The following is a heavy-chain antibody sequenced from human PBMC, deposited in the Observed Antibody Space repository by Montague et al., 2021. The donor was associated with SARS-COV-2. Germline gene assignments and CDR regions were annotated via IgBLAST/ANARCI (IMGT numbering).Heavy chain of an antibody. Sequence: SLRLSCAASGFTFSSYWMSWVRQAPGKGLEWVANIKQDGSEKYYVDSVKGRFTISRDNAKTPLFLQMSSLRAEDTAVYFCARSIWFGPFDYWGQGTLVTVSS. CDR2: IKQDGSEK. CDR3: ARSIWFGPFDY. D-gene: IGHD3-10*01. V-gene: IGHV3-7*01. J-gene: IGHJ4*02. CDR1: GFTFSSYW.